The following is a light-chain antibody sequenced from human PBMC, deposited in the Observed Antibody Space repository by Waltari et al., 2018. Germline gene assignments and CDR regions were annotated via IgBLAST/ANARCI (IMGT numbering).Light chain of an antibody. V-gene: IGKV3-20*01. Sequence: EIVLTQSPGTLSLSPGERATLSCRASQSIRSSYLAWYQQKPGQAPRLLIYGASSRATGIPDRFSGSGSGTDFTLTISRLEPEDFAVYYCQQYGSSPEITFGPGTKVDIK. CDR2: GAS. J-gene: IGKJ3*01. CDR1: QSIRSSY. CDR3: QQYGSSPEIT.